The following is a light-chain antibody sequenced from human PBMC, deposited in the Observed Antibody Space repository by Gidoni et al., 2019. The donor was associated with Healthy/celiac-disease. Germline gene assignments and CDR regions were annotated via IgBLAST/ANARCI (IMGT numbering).Light chain of an antibody. Sequence: QLVLTQSPSAPASLGASVKLTCTLSSGHSSYAIAWHQQQPEKGPRYLMKLNSDGSHSKGDGIPDRFSGFSSGAERYLTISSLQSEAEAVYYGQTWGTGLVVFGGGTKLTVL. CDR3: QTWGTGLVV. J-gene: IGLJ2*01. V-gene: IGLV4-69*01. CDR2: LNSDGSH. CDR1: SGHSSYA.